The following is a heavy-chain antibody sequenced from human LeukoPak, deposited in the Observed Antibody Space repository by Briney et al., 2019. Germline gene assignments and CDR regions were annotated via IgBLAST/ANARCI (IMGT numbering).Heavy chain of an antibody. V-gene: IGHV4-31*03. Sequence: SQTLSLTCTVSGGSISSGGYYWTWIRQHPGKGLEWIGYIYYSGSTYYNPSLKSRVTISVDTSMNQFSLRLSSVTAADTAVYYCALGYCGGGSCYAREYFQHWGQGTLVTVSS. D-gene: IGHD2-15*01. CDR1: GGSISSGGYY. CDR2: IYYSGST. J-gene: IGHJ1*01. CDR3: ALGYCGGGSCYAREYFQH.